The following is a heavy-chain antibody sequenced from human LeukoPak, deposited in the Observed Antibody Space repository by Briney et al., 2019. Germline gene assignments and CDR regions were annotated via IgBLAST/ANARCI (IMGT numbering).Heavy chain of an antibody. J-gene: IGHJ4*02. CDR3: ARRLDY. CDR2: ISSTSSTI. V-gene: IGHV3-48*01. CDR1: GFTLSTYS. Sequence: PGGSLRLSCAASGFTLSTYSMNWVRQVPGKGLEWVSYISSTSSTIYYADSVKGRFTISRDNAKNSLYLQMNSLGAEDTAVYYCARRLDYWGQGTLVTVSS.